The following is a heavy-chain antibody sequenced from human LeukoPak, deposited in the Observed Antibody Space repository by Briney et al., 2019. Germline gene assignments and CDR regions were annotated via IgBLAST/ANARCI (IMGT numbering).Heavy chain of an antibody. CDR1: GDSINSGNNY. J-gene: IGHJ4*02. CDR2: IYSSGTT. Sequence: SETLSLTCTVSGDSINSGNNYWRWLRQPAGTGPEWLGHIYSSGTTNYNPSLKSRVTMSVNTSKNQFSLKLTSVTAADTAVYYCAREAGSYDSSGYYSLYYSFDYWGQGTLVTVSS. CDR3: AREAGSYDSSGYYSLYYSFDY. D-gene: IGHD3-22*01. V-gene: IGHV4-61*09.